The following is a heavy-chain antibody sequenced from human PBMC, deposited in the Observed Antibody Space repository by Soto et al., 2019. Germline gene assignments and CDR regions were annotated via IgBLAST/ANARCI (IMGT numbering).Heavy chain of an antibody. J-gene: IGHJ6*02. CDR3: ARHGPRLESRAAAGHYYYYGMDV. V-gene: IGHV5-51*01. CDR2: SYPGDSDT. CDR1: GYSFTSYW. Sequence: GESLKISCKGSGYSFTSYWIGWVRQMPGKGLEWVGISYPGDSDTRYSPSFQGQVTISADKSISTAYLQWSSLKASDTAMYYCARHGPRLESRAAAGHYYYYGMDVWGQGATVTGS. D-gene: IGHD6-13*01.